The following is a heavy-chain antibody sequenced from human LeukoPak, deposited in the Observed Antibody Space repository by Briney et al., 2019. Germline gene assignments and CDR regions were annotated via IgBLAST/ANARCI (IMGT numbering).Heavy chain of an antibody. CDR1: GYTFTGYY. CDR2: INPNSGST. Sequence: ASVKVSCKASGYTFTGYYMHWVRQAPGQGLEWVGWINPNSGSTSYAQKFQGRVTMTRDTSTSTVYMELSSLRSEDTAVYYCARDRGEGSLEVDPWGQGTLVTVSS. CDR3: ARDRGEGSLEVDP. V-gene: IGHV1-46*01. D-gene: IGHD5-24*01. J-gene: IGHJ5*02.